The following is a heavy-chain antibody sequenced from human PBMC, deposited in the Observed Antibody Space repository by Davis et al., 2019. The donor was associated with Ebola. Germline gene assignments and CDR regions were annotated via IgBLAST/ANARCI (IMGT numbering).Heavy chain of an antibody. CDR3: ARDKSIAARKDYFDY. CDR1: GFTFSSYS. D-gene: IGHD6-6*01. V-gene: IGHV3-21*01. J-gene: IGHJ4*02. Sequence: PGGSLRLSCAASGFTFSSYSMNWVRQAPGKGLEWVSSISSSSSYIYYADSVKGRFTISRDNAKNSLYLQMNSLRAEDTAVYYCARDKSIAARKDYFDYWGQGTLVTVSS. CDR2: ISSSSSYI.